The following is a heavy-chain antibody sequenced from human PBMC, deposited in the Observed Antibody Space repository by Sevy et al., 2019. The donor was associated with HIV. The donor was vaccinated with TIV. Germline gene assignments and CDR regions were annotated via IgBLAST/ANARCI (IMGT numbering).Heavy chain of an antibody. CDR3: ASTRDYYGSGSSFSHWFDP. Sequence: SETLSLTCTVSGGSISSRSSYWGWIRQPPGKGLEWIGSIYYSGSTYSNPSLKSRLTMSVDTSKNQFSLKLNSVTAADTAVYYCASTRDYYGSGSSFSHWFDPWGQGILVTVSS. CDR2: IYYSGST. J-gene: IGHJ5*02. D-gene: IGHD3-10*01. CDR1: GGSISSRSSY. V-gene: IGHV4-39*01.